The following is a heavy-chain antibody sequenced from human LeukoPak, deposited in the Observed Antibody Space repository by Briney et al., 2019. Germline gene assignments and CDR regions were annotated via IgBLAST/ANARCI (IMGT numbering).Heavy chain of an antibody. CDR3: AKDQFQYCSSTSCYSPFDY. J-gene: IGHJ4*02. CDR1: GSTVNNNY. CDR2: ISGSGGST. V-gene: IGHV3-23*01. D-gene: IGHD2-2*01. Sequence: GGSLRLSCAASGSTVNNNYMSWVRQSPGKGLEWVSAISGSGGSTYYADSVKGRFTISRDNSKNTLYLQMNSLRAEDTAVYYCAKDQFQYCSSTSCYSPFDYWGQGTLVTVSS.